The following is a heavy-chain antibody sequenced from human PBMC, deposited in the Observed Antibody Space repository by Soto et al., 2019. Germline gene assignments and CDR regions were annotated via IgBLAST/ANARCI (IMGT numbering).Heavy chain of an antibody. CDR3: ARDLPFDY. Sequence: PGGSLRLSCAASGFIFSSYWMSWVRQAPGKGLEWVANIKQDGSEKYYVDSVKGRFTISRDNAKNSLYLQMNSLRAEDTAVYYCARDLPFDYWGQGTLVTVSS. J-gene: IGHJ4*02. CDR1: GFIFSSYW. CDR2: IKQDGSEK. V-gene: IGHV3-7*01.